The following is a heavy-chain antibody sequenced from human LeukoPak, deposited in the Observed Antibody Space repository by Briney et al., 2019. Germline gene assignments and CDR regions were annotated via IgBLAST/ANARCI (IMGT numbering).Heavy chain of an antibody. CDR1: GFTFSIDG. V-gene: IGHV3-30*18. D-gene: IGHD3-10*01. CDR2: ISYDGSNK. J-gene: IGHJ4*02. Sequence: GGSLRLSCAVSGFTFSIDGMHGARQAPGKGLGWGAVISYDGSNKFYADSVKGPFPISSDHSKNTLYLQMDRLRAEVSALYYCAKSHTIIRGVNERSFDYWGQGTLVTVSS. CDR3: AKSHTIIRGVNERSFDY.